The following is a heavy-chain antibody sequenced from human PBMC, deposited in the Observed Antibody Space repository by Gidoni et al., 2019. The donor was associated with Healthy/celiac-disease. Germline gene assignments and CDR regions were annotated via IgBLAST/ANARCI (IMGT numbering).Heavy chain of an antibody. CDR2: ISSSSSYI. CDR1: GFPFSSYS. Sequence: EVQLVESGGGLVKPGGSLRLSCAASGFPFSSYSMNWVRQAPGKGLEWVSSISSSSSYIYYADSVKGRFTISRDNAKNSLYLQMNSLRAEDTAVYYCAREIYYGSGSATYYFDYWGQGTLVTVSS. J-gene: IGHJ4*02. V-gene: IGHV3-21*01. D-gene: IGHD3-10*01. CDR3: AREIYYGSGSATYYFDY.